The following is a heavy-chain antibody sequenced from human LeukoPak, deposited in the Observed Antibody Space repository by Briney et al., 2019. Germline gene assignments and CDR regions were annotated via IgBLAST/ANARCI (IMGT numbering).Heavy chain of an antibody. D-gene: IGHD3-9*01. V-gene: IGHV3-30*18. CDR3: AKDLGVRYFDWLIPGSDY. Sequence: QAGGSLRLSCAASGFTFRHYAMHWVRQAPGKGLEWVALISNDGSDKYYADSVRGRFTISRDNSKNTLYLQMNSLRAEDTAVYYCAKDLGVRYFDWLIPGSDYWGQGTLVTVSS. CDR1: GFTFRHYA. CDR2: ISNDGSDK. J-gene: IGHJ4*02.